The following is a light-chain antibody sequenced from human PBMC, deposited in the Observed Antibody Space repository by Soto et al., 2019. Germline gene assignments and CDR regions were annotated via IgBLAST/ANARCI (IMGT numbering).Light chain of an antibody. J-gene: IGLJ1*01. CDR3: QVWHSNGDHKYV. CDR1: KIGSYS. Sequence: SYELTQPPSVSVAPGQTARITCGGIKIGSYSVHWYQLKPGQAPVLVVYDESDRPSGIPERFSGSKSGNTATLTISRVEVADAADYYCQVWHSNGDHKYVFGTGTKVTVL. V-gene: IGLV3-21*02. CDR2: DES.